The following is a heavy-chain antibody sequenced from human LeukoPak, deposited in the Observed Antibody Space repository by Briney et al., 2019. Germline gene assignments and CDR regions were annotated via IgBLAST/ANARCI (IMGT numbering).Heavy chain of an antibody. Sequence: SETLSLTCTVSGGSISSGSYYWSWIRQPAGKGLEWIGRIYTSGSTNYNPSLKSRVTISVDTSKNQFSLKLSSVTAADTAVYYCARRRLDSGGSCCRHDYWGQGTLVTVSS. V-gene: IGHV4-61*02. CDR2: IYTSGST. D-gene: IGHD2-15*01. CDR1: GGSISSGSYY. J-gene: IGHJ4*02. CDR3: ARRRLDSGGSCCRHDY.